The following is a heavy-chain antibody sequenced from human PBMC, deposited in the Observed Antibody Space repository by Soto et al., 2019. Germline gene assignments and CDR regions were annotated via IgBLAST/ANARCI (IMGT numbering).Heavy chain of an antibody. CDR2: IIPIFGTA. D-gene: IGHD2-2*01. J-gene: IGHJ6*02. CDR1: GGTFSSYA. V-gene: IGHV1-69*13. Sequence: SVKVSCKASGGTFSSYAISWVRQAPGQGLEWMGGIIPIFGTANYAQKFQGRVTITADESTSTAYMELSSLRSEDTAVYYCARERAGVGYCSITSCKRDYYYGIDVRAQRTTVTGSS. CDR3: ARERAGVGYCSITSCKRDYYYGIDV.